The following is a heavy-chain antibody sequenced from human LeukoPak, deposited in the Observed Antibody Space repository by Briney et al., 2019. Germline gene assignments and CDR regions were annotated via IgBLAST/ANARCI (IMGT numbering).Heavy chain of an antibody. D-gene: IGHD3-22*01. CDR2: INPNSGGT. Sequence: ASLKVSCKASGYTFTGSYIHWVRQAPGHGLEWMGWINPNSGGTNYAQKFQGRVTMTRDTSISTAYMELSRLRSDDTAVYYCARGKGITMIVAHWGQGTLVTVSS. J-gene: IGHJ4*02. CDR1: GYTFTGSY. V-gene: IGHV1-2*02. CDR3: ARGKGITMIVAH.